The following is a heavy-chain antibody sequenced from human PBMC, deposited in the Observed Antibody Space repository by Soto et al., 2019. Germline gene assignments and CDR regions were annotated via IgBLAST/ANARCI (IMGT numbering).Heavy chain of an antibody. V-gene: IGHV1-46*01. D-gene: IGHD2-15*01. CDR1: GYTFTSYY. J-gene: IGHJ6*02. CDR2: INPSGGST. Sequence: ASVKVSCKASGYTFTSYYMHWVRQAPGQGLEWIGIINPSGGSTSDAQKFQGRVTMTRDTSTSTVYMELSSLRSEDTAVYYCAREGVVVVAATTDYYYYGMDVWGQGTTVTVPS. CDR3: AREGVVVVAATTDYYYYGMDV.